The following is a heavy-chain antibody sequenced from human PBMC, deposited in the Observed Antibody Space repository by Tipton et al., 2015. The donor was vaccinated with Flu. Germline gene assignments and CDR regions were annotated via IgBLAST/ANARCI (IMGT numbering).Heavy chain of an antibody. D-gene: IGHD3-22*01. J-gene: IGHJ4*02. CDR1: GDSIRSGRHY. CDR2: VYLTGST. V-gene: IGHV4-61*02. CDR3: ARTRIVPWGNEDITGYFDY. Sequence: LSLTCTVSGDSIRSGRHYWSWIRQPAGKGLEWIGRVYLTGSTNYSPSLKGRGTISVDTSKNQFSLRLPSVTAADTAVYYCARTRIVPWGNEDITGYFDYWSQGTLVTVSS.